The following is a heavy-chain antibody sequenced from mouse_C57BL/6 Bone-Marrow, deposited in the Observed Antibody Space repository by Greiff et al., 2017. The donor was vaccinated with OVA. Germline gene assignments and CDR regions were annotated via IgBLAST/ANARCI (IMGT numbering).Heavy chain of an antibody. J-gene: IGHJ2*01. CDR3: ARAGDGSSSYFDY. Sequence: ESGPGMVKPSQSLSLTCTVTGSSIPRGYDWHWLRPFPGNKLECMGYISYSGSTNYNPSLKSRISITHDTSKNHFFLKLNSVTTEDTATYYCARAGDGSSSYFDYWGQGTTLTVSS. V-gene: IGHV3-1*01. CDR1: GSSIPRGYD. CDR2: ISYSGST. D-gene: IGHD1-1*01.